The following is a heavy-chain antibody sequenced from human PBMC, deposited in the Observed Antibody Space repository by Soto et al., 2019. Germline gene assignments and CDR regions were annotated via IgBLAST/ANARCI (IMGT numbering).Heavy chain of an antibody. CDR3: ARFGYYDISGYDQH. V-gene: IGHV3-30-3*01. Sequence: GGSLRLSCAASGFTFSSYAMHWVRQAPGKGLEWVAVISYDGSNKYHADSVKGRFTISRDNSRNTLYLQMNSLRAEDTAVYYCARFGYYDISGYDQHWGQGTLVTVSS. CDR2: ISYDGSNK. J-gene: IGHJ1*01. D-gene: IGHD3-22*01. CDR1: GFTFSSYA.